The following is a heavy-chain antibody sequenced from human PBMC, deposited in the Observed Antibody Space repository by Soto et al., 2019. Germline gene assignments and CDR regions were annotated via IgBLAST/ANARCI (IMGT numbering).Heavy chain of an antibody. D-gene: IGHD6-13*01. CDR2: IDWDDDK. J-gene: IGHJ4*02. CDR3: ARIGLSSSSFDY. CDR1: GFSLSTSGMC. V-gene: IGHV2-70*11. Sequence: SGPTLVNPTQTLTLTCTFSGFSLSTSGMCVSWIRQPPGKALEWLARIDWDDDKYYSTSLKTRLTISKDTSKNQVVLTITNMDPVDIATYYCARIGLSSSSFDYWGQGTLVTVSS.